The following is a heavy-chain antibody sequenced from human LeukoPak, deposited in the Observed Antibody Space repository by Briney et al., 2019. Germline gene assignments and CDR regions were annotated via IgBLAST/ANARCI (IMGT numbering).Heavy chain of an antibody. Sequence: SQTLSLTCAISGDSVSSNSAAWNWIRQPPSRGLEWLGRTYYRSKWYNDYAVSVKSRITINPDTSKNQFSLQLNSVTPEDTAVYYCAKNMITFGGVIGYWGQGTLVTVSS. CDR1: GDSVSSNSAA. V-gene: IGHV6-1*01. CDR2: TYYRSKWYN. J-gene: IGHJ4*02. CDR3: AKNMITFGGVIGY. D-gene: IGHD3-16*01.